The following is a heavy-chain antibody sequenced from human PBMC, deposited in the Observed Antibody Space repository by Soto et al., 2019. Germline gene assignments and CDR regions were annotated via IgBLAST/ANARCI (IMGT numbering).Heavy chain of an antibody. CDR2: IYSGGSA. Sequence: EVQLVESGGGLVQPGGSLRLSCAASGFTVSSNYMSWVRQAPGKGLEWVSVIYSGGSAYYADSVKGRFTISRDNSKITLYLQMNSLRAEDTAVYYCARNGYSYGGGYFDYWGQGTLVTVSS. J-gene: IGHJ4*02. D-gene: IGHD5-18*01. CDR1: GFTVSSNY. V-gene: IGHV3-66*01. CDR3: ARNGYSYGGGYFDY.